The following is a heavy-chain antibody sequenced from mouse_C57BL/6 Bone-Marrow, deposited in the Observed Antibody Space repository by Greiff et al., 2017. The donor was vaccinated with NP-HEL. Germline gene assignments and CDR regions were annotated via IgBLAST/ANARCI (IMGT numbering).Heavy chain of an antibody. J-gene: IGHJ1*03. V-gene: IGHV5-9-1*02. CDR1: GFTFSSYA. Sequence: EVKLMESGEGLVKPGGSLKLSCAASGFTFSSYAMSWVRQTPEKRLEWVAYISSGGDYIYYADTVKGRFTISRDNARNTLYLQMSSLKSEDTAMYYCTRDPLYYYGSSPSYWYFDVWGTGTTVTVSS. CDR3: TRDPLYYYGSSPSYWYFDV. D-gene: IGHD1-1*01. CDR2: ISSGGDYI.